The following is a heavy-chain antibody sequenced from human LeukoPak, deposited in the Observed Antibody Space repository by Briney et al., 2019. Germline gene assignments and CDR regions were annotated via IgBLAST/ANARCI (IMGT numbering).Heavy chain of an antibody. CDR3: ARTDYDYVWGSYRYYYYYMDV. V-gene: IGHV1-8*01. D-gene: IGHD3-16*02. CDR2: MNPNSGNT. J-gene: IGHJ6*03. CDR1: GYTFTSYD. Sequence: ASVKVSCKASGYTFTSYDINWVRQATGQGLEGMGWMNPNSGNTGYAQKFQGRVTMTRNTSISTAYMELSSLRSEDTAVYYCARTDYDYVWGSYRYYYYYMDVWGKGTTVTVSS.